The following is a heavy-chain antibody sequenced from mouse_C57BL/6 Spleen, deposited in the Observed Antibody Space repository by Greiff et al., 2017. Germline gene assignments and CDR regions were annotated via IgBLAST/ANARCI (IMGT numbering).Heavy chain of an antibody. V-gene: IGHV1-59*01. J-gene: IGHJ4*01. D-gene: IGHD2-4*01. Sequence: QVQLQQPGAELVRPGTSVKLSCKASGYTFTSYWMHWVKQRPGQGLEWIGVIDPSDSYTNYNQKFKGKATLTVDTSSSTAYMQLSSLTSEDSAVYYCARGLTRAMDYWGQGTSVTVSS. CDR1: GYTFTSYW. CDR2: IDPSDSYT. CDR3: ARGLTRAMDY.